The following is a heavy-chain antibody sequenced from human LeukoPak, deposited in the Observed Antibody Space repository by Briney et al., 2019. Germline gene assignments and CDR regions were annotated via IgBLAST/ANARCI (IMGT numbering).Heavy chain of an antibody. J-gene: IGHJ4*02. D-gene: IGHD1-26*01. CDR2: ISSSSTTI. CDR3: ARRSGSYPREIDY. V-gene: IGHV3-48*01. CDR1: EFTLRSYS. Sequence: GGSLRLSCEASEFTLRSYSMNWVRQAPGKGLEWVSYISSSSTTIYYADSVKGRFTISRDNAKNSLYLQMNSLRAEDTAVYYCARRSGSYPREIDYWGQGTLVTVSS.